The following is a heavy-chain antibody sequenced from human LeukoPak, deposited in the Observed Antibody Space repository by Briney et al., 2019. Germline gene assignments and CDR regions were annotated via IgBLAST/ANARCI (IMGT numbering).Heavy chain of an antibody. J-gene: IGHJ4*02. D-gene: IGHD6-6*01. CDR3: ARGYSNSL. CDR2: IRNSGSAI. V-gene: IGHV3-11*04. Sequence: GGPLRLSCAASGFPFSDYDMSWIRQAPGKGLEWVSYIRNSGSAIYYADSLKGRFTISRDNAKKSVYLQMNSLRAEDTAVYYCARGYSNSLWGQGTLVTVSS. CDR1: GFPFSDYD.